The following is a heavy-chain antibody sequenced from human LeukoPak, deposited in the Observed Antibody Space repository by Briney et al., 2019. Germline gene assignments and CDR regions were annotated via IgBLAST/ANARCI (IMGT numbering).Heavy chain of an antibody. CDR1: GYTFTDYY. D-gene: IGHD3-22*01. J-gene: IGHJ4*02. CDR2: ISPNSGGT. Sequence: GASVKVSCKASGYTFTDYYIHWVRQAPGQGLQWMGWISPNSGGTKYAQKFQGRVTMTRDTSISAAYMELSSLTSDDTAVYYCATKSNGYFMYWGQGTLVTVSS. V-gene: IGHV1-2*02. CDR3: ATKSNGYFMY.